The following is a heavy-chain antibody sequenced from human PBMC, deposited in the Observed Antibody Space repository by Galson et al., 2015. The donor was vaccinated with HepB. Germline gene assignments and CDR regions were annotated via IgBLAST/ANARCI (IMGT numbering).Heavy chain of an antibody. J-gene: IGHJ4*02. CDR3: ARDRGGTLVAAAGTSSDY. D-gene: IGHD6-13*01. V-gene: IGHV1-18*01. CDR2: ISAYNGNT. CDR1: GYTFTSYG. Sequence: SVKVSCKASGYTFTSYGISWVRQAPGQGLEWMGWISAYNGNTNYAQKLQGRVTMTTDTSTSTAYMELRSLRSDDTAVYYCARDRGGTLVAAAGTSSDYWGQGTLVTVSS.